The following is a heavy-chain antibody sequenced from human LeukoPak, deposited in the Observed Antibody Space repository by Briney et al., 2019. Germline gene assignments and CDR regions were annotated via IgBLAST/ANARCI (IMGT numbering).Heavy chain of an antibody. V-gene: IGHV3-74*01. CDR1: GFTFSSYW. CDR3: AKGVGTTTVTAFDY. J-gene: IGHJ4*02. CDR2: ISPDGSVT. Sequence: GGSLRLSCAASGFTFSSYWIHWVRQAPGKGLVWVSRISPDGSVTNYADSVQGRFTISRDNAKNSLYLQMNSLRAEDMALYYCAKGVGTTTVTAFDYWGQGTLVTVSS. D-gene: IGHD4-17*01.